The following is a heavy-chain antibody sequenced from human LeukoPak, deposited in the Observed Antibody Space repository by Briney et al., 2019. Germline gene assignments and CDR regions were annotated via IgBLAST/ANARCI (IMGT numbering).Heavy chain of an antibody. J-gene: IGHJ4*02. CDR1: GGSISSSNW. Sequence: SETLSLTCAVSGGSISSSNWWSWVRQPPGKGLEWIGEIYHSGSTNYNPSLKSRVTISVDKSKNQFSLKLSSVTAAATAVYYCASGKRWLQSPFDYWGQGTLVTVSS. CDR3: ASGKRWLQSPFDY. V-gene: IGHV4-4*02. CDR2: IYHSGST. D-gene: IGHD5-24*01.